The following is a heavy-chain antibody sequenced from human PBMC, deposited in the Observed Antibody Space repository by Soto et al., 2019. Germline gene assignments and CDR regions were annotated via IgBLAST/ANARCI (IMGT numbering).Heavy chain of an antibody. J-gene: IGHJ3*02. CDR3: AKDSTSYNGVYDPFDI. D-gene: IGHD1-1*01. CDR2: IGGAAVST. V-gene: IGHV3-23*01. CDR1: GFTFSSYW. Sequence: GGSLRLSCAASGFTFSSYWMHWVRQTPGKGLEWVSVIGGAAVSTDCADSLKGRCTVSRDDSKNTVYLQLDSLRDDDTAVYYCAKDSTSYNGVYDPFDIWGQGTMVTVSS.